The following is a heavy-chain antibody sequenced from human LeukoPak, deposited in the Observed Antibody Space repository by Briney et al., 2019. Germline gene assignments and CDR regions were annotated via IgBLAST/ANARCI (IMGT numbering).Heavy chain of an antibody. D-gene: IGHD6-19*01. V-gene: IGHV4-34*01. Sequence: PSETLSLTCAVYGGSFSGYYWSWIRQPPGKGLEWIGEINHSGSTTYNPSLKSRVTISVDTSKNQLSLRLRSVTAADTAVYYCASYSGGSGWYGYFDYWGQGTLVTVSS. J-gene: IGHJ4*02. CDR2: INHSGST. CDR1: GGSFSGYY. CDR3: ASYSGGSGWYGYFDY.